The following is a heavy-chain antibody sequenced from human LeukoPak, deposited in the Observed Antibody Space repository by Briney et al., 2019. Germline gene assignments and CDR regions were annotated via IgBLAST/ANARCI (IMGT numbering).Heavy chain of an antibody. CDR3: ATGRDPYKTGH. V-gene: IGHV4-59*01. CDR2: ICDNGNT. CDR1: GGSFSPAH. Sequence: SETPSLTCTFSGGSFSPAHWSWIRQPPGKGLEWIGVICDNGNTDYNPSLKGRVTISVDTSKSQFSLKLSSLAAADTAVYYCATGRDPYKTGHWGQGTLVTVPS. J-gene: IGHJ4*02. D-gene: IGHD5-24*01.